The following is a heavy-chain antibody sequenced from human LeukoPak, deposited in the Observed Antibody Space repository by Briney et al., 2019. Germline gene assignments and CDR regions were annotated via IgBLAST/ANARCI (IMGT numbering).Heavy chain of an antibody. CDR2: IYSGGST. J-gene: IGHJ4*02. V-gene: IGHV3-66*01. CDR1: GFPVITTY. CDR3: ANHCSGGSCYSDYFDY. D-gene: IGHD2-15*01. Sequence: GGPLRLSCAASGFPVITTYMSWVRKPPGRGLEGVSVIYSGGSTYYADSVKGRFTTSRDNSKNTLYLQMNSLRAEDTAVYYCANHCSGGSCYSDYFDYWGQGTLVTVSS.